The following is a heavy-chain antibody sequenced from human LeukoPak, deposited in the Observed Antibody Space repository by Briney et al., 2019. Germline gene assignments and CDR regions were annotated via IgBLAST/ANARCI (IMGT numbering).Heavy chain of an antibody. J-gene: IGHJ6*03. CDR3: ARSYYYGSGSYSNYYYYYYMDV. Sequence: PSETLSLTCTVSGYSISSGYYWGWIRQPPGKGLEWIGSIYHSGSTYYNPSLKSRVTISVDTSKNQFSLKLSSVTAADTAVYYCARSYYYGSGSYSNYYYYYYMDVWGKGTTVTISS. CDR1: GYSISSGYY. D-gene: IGHD3-10*01. CDR2: IYHSGST. V-gene: IGHV4-38-2*02.